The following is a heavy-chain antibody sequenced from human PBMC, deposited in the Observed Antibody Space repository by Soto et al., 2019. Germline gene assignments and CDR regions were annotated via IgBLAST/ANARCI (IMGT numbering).Heavy chain of an antibody. J-gene: IGHJ4*02. D-gene: IGHD1-1*01. V-gene: IGHV3-48*02. CDR1: GFTFSVYT. CDR2: INDRGYTL. Sequence: GGSLRLSCEASGFTFSVYTMTWVRQSPGKGLEWIADINDRGYTLRYADSVKGRFTISRDNAKKSLYLEMTSLRDDDTAIYYCVRSGDNYNLLDYWGQGTPVTVSS. CDR3: VRSGDNYNLLDY.